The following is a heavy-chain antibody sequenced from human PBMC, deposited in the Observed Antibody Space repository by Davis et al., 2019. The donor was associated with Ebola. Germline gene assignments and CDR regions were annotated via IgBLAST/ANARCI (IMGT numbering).Heavy chain of an antibody. CDR3: AREAGDSRSYRQVGYYYYYGMDV. D-gene: IGHD6-6*01. J-gene: IGHJ6*02. CDR2: INPSGCT. Sequence: MPSESLSLTCTVSGGSISSYYWSWIRQPPGKGLEWIAEINPSGCTNYNPSSKRRVTISVDTSKNQFSLKPSSVTAADTAVYYCAREAGDSRSYRQVGYYYYYGMDVWGQGTTVTVSS. CDR1: GGSISSYY. V-gene: IGHV4-34*01.